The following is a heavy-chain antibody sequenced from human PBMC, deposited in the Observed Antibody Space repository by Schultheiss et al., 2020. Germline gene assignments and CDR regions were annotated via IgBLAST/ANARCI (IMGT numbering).Heavy chain of an antibody. Sequence: GGSLRLSCAASGFTFSSYSMNWVRQAPGKGLEWVSYISSSSSTIYYADSVRGRFTISRDNSKNTLYLQMDSLRAEDTAVYYCAKEFDSSGYYYFGWDYWGQGTLVTVSS. D-gene: IGHD3-22*01. CDR2: ISSSSSTI. J-gene: IGHJ4*02. V-gene: IGHV3-48*01. CDR3: AKEFDSSGYYYFGWDY. CDR1: GFTFSSYS.